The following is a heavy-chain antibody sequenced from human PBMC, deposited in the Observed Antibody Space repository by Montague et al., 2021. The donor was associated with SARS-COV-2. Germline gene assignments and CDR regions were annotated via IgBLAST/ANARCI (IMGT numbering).Heavy chain of an antibody. CDR1: GFNFDNAV. V-gene: IGHV3-23*01. D-gene: IGHD6-19*01. J-gene: IGHJ3*02. Sequence: SLRLSCAASGFNFDNAVMTWVRQAPGKGLEWVSTISVSGDSTHYADSVKDRFTISRDNSRSTLYLQMSRLTAEDTAMFYCAREGHSSGWCGAFDIWGPGTMVTVSS. CDR2: ISVSGDST. CDR3: AREGHSSGWCGAFDI.